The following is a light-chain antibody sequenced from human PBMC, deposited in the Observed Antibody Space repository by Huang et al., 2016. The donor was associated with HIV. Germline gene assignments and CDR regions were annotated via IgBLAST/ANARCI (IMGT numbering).Light chain of an antibody. CDR2: KVS. V-gene: IGKV2-30*02. CDR3: MQGTHWPLT. J-gene: IGKJ4*01. Sequence: DVVMTQSPLSLPVTLGQPASISCRSSQSLVHSDGNTYLNWFPQRPGQSPRRLIYKVSNRDAGVPDRLIGSGSGSDFTLKISRVEAEDVGVYYCMQGTHWPLTFGGGTKVEIK. CDR1: QSLVHSDGNTY.